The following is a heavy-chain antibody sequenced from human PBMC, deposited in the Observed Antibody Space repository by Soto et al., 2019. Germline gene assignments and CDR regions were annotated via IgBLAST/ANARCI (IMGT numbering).Heavy chain of an antibody. J-gene: IGHJ6*03. CDR3: ARDGGTVTTMSQYYYYYYMDV. V-gene: IGHV3-7*01. CDR1: GFSFSRYW. Sequence: EVQLVESGGGLVQPGGSLRLSCAASGFSFSRYWMSWVRQAPGKGLEWVANIKQDASDKYYVDSVKGRFTISRDNAKNSLYLQMNSLRAEDTAVYYCARDGGTVTTMSQYYYYYYMDVWGKGTTVTVSS. CDR2: IKQDASDK. D-gene: IGHD4-4*01.